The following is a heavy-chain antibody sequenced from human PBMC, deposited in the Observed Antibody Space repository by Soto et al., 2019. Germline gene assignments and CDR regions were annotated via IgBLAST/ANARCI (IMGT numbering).Heavy chain of an antibody. CDR2: ISGSGGST. V-gene: IGHV3-23*01. J-gene: IGHJ6*02. CDR3: AKDARIWYRYYYYYYGMDV. D-gene: IGHD2-8*01. Sequence: EVQLLESGGGLVQPGGSLRLSCAASGFTFSSYAMSWVRQAPGKGLEWVSAISGSGGSTYYADSVKGRFTISRDNSKNTLYLQMNSLRAEDTAVYYCAKDARIWYRYYYYYYGMDVWGQGTTVTVSS. CDR1: GFTFSSYA.